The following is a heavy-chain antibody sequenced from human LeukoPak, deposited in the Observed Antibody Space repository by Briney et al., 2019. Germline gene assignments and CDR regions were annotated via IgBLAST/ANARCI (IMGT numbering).Heavy chain of an antibody. D-gene: IGHD2-21*01. J-gene: IGHJ4*02. CDR1: GGSFSGYY. V-gene: IGHV4-34*01. CDR3: ARQGYCGGDCYGH. Sequence: SETLSLTCAVYGGSFSGYYWSWIRQPPGKGLEWIGEINHSGSTNYNPSLKSRVTISVDTSKNQFSLKLSSVTAADTAVYYCARQGYCGGDCYGHWGRGTLVTVSS. CDR2: INHSGST.